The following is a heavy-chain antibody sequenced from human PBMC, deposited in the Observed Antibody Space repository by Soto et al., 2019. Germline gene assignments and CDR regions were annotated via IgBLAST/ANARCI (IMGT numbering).Heavy chain of an antibody. Sequence: QVQLVESGGGVVQPGRSLRLSCAASGFNFSTHAMHWVRQAPGKGLECVAIVSFDGSNKYYADSVKGRFTISRDNSKNTLYLQMSGLTPEDTAFYYCARDQTGITTAGGGRIDRWGQGTLVTVSS. CDR1: GFNFSTHA. J-gene: IGHJ5*02. CDR3: ARDQTGITTAGGGRIDR. V-gene: IGHV3-30-3*01. D-gene: IGHD6-13*01. CDR2: VSFDGSNK.